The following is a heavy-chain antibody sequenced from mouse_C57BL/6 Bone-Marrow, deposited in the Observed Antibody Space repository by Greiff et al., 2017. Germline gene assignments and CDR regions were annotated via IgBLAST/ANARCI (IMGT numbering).Heavy chain of an antibody. CDR2: ISNGGGST. J-gene: IGHJ4*01. V-gene: IGHV5-12*01. D-gene: IGHD1-1*01. CDR1: GFTFSDYY. Sequence: EVKVVESGGGLVQPGGSLKLSCAASGFTFSDYYMYWVRQTPEKRLEWVAYISNGGGSTYYPDTVKGRFTISRDNAKNTLYLQMSRLKSEDTAMYCGARGGFTTVVGSAMDYWGQGTTVTVSS. CDR3: ARGGFTTVVGSAMDY.